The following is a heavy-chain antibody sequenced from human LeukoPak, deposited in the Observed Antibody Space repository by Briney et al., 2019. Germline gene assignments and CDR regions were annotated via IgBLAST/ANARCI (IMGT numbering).Heavy chain of an antibody. D-gene: IGHD2/OR15-2a*01. J-gene: IGHJ6*03. CDR1: GGTFSSYT. CDR2: IIPIFGTA. V-gene: IGHV1-69*01. CDR3: ASSTSRTTFYYYYYMDV. Sequence: RASVKVSCKASGGTFSSYTISWVRQAPGQGLEWMGGIIPIFGTANYAQKFQGRVTITADESTSTAYMELSSLRSEDTAVYCCASSTSRTTFYYYYYMDVWGKGTTVTISS.